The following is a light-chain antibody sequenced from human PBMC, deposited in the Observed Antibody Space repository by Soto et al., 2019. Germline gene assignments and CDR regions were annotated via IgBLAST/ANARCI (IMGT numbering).Light chain of an antibody. CDR3: QQYNSYWA. V-gene: IGKV1-5*03. CDR1: QTISSW. J-gene: IGKJ1*01. CDR2: KAS. Sequence: DIHMTQSPSTLSVSVGDIVTITCRASQTISSWLAWYQQKPGKAPKLLILKASSLESGVPSRFSGSGSGTEFTLTISSLQTDDFATYYCQQYNSYWAFGQGTKVDIK.